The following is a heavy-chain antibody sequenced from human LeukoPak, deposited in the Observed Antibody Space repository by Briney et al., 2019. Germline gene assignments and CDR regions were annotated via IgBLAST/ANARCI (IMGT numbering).Heavy chain of an antibody. CDR2: ISGSGGST. J-gene: IGHJ4*02. Sequence: GGSLRLSCAASGFTFSSYAMSWVRQAPGKGLEWVSAISGSGGSTYYADSVKGRFTISRDNAKNSLYLQMNSLRAEDTALYHCAREGYGSGREFDYWGQGTLVTVSS. CDR3: AREGYGSGREFDY. V-gene: IGHV3-23*01. CDR1: GFTFSSYA. D-gene: IGHD3-10*01.